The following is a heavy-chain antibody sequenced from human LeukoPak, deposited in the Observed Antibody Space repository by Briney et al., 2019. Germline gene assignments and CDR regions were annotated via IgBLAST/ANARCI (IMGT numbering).Heavy chain of an antibody. V-gene: IGHV4-34*01. D-gene: IGHD6-13*01. CDR1: GFTFSSYV. Sequence: PGGSLRLSCAASGFTFSSYVMHWVRQPPGKGLEWIGEINHGGSTNYNPSLKSRVTISVETSKNEFSLKLRSVTAADTAVYYCARVTGYRIEDYFDYWGQGTLVTVSS. CDR3: ARVTGYRIEDYFDY. J-gene: IGHJ4*02. CDR2: INHGGST.